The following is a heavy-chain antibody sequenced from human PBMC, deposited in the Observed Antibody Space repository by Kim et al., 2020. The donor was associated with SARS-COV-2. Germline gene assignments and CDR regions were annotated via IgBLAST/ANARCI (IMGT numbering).Heavy chain of an antibody. CDR1: GFTFDDYT. J-gene: IGHJ6*02. Sequence: GGSLRLSCAASGFTFDDYTMHWVRQAPGKGLEWVSLISWDGGSTYYADSVKGRFTISRDNSKSSLYLQMNSLRTEDTALYYCAKAQGRLTDYYYGMDVWGQGTTVTVSS. V-gene: IGHV3-43*01. CDR2: ISWDGGST. CDR3: AKAQGRLTDYYYGMDV. D-gene: IGHD2-15*01.